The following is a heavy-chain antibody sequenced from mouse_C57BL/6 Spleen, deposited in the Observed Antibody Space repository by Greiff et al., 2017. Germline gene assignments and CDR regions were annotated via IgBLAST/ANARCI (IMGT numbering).Heavy chain of an antibody. Sequence: EVQGVESGEGLVKPGGSLKLSCAASGFTFSSYAMSWVRQTPEKRLEWVAYISSGGDYIYYADTVKGRYTISRDNARNTLYLQMSSLKSEDTAMYYYTRDHDDYDVYYAMDYWGQGTSVTVSS. J-gene: IGHJ4*01. CDR1: GFTFSSYA. D-gene: IGHD2-4*01. V-gene: IGHV5-9-1*02. CDR3: TRDHDDYDVYYAMDY. CDR2: ISSGGDYI.